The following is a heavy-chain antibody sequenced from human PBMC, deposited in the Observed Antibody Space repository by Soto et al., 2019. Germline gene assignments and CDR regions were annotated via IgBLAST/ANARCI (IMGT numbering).Heavy chain of an antibody. V-gene: IGHV4-59*01. CDR2: IYYNGNT. CDR3: ARLAYSSGFTFDY. D-gene: IGHD5-18*01. CDR1: GGSISSDY. Sequence: QVHLQESGPGLVKPSETLSLTCTVSGGSISSDYWTWIRQPPGERLEWIGYIYYNGNTNYNSSLKSRVTISIDTSKNQFSLTLNSVTAADTAVYFCARLAYSSGFTFDYWGRGTLVTVSS. J-gene: IGHJ4*02.